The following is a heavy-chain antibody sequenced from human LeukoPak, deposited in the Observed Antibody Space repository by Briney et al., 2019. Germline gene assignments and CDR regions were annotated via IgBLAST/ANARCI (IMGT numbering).Heavy chain of an antibody. CDR1: GGTFSSYA. CDR2: IIPIFGTA. CDR3: ALGYCSSTSCPAPFDAFDI. Sequence: SVKVSCKASGGTFSSYAISWVRQAPGQGLEWMGGIIPIFGTANYAQKFQGRVTITTDESTSTAYMELSSLRSEDTAVYYCALGYCSSTSCPAPFDAFDIWGQGTMVTVSS. J-gene: IGHJ3*02. V-gene: IGHV1-69*05. D-gene: IGHD2-2*01.